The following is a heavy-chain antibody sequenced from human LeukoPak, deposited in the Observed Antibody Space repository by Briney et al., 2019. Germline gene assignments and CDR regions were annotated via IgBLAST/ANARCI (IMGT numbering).Heavy chain of an antibody. CDR1: GFTFSSYG. Sequence: GRSLRLSCRASGFTFSSYGMYWIRQAPGIGLEWVAVIWYDGSKQYYADSVTGRFTISRDNSKNTVYPQMNSLRAEDTAMYYCAKGTKPVMTIPDYWGQGILVTVSS. V-gene: IGHV3-33*07. CDR3: AKGTKPVMTIPDY. CDR2: IWYDGSKQ. J-gene: IGHJ4*02. D-gene: IGHD1/OR15-1a*01.